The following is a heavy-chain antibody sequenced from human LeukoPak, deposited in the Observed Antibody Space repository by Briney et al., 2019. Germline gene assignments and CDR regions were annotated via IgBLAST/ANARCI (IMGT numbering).Heavy chain of an antibody. CDR1: GLTFSSYS. CDR3: AREVMAATPQSHFDY. D-gene: IGHD2-15*01. Sequence: GGSLRLSWAAPGLTFSSYSMNWVRQAPGKGLEWVSYISSSGTLIYYTDSVKGRFTISRDNANNSLYLQMNSLRAEDTAVYYCAREVMAATPQSHFDYWGQGTLVTVSS. V-gene: IGHV3-21*05. J-gene: IGHJ4*02. CDR2: ISSSGTLI.